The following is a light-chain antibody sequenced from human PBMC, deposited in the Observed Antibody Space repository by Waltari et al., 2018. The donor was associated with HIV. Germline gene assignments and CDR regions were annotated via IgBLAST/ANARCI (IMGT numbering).Light chain of an antibody. CDR1: AIGSKT. Sequence: SYVLTQPPSVSVAPGQTAMITCKGNAIGSKTVHWFQQRPGQAPVLVVYDDSARPSGIPERFTGSISGDTATLTISRVEVGDEAGYFCQVWDSSSYYVFGTGTKVTVL. J-gene: IGLJ1*01. V-gene: IGLV3-21*02. CDR3: QVWDSSSYYV. CDR2: DDS.